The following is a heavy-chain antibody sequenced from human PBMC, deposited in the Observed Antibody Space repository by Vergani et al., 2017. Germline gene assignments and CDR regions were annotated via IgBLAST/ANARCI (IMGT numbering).Heavy chain of an antibody. Sequence: QVQLVQSGAEVKQPGASVTLSSKASSYPFISFAIHWVRQAPGHRLEWLVWINAGNGDTKYSQQFQGRVTITRDTSASTAYMELSSLRFEDTAVYYCTRGVIIASYYMDVWGKGTTVTVSS. CDR1: SYPFISFA. D-gene: IGHD3-10*01. V-gene: IGHV1-3*01. CDR3: TRGVIIASYYMDV. CDR2: INAGNGDT. J-gene: IGHJ6*03.